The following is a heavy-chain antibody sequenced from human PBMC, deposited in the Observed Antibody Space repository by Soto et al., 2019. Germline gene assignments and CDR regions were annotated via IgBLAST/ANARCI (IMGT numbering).Heavy chain of an antibody. CDR2: IIPILGIA. CDR1: GGTFSSYT. V-gene: IGHV1-69*02. Sequence: QVQLVQSGAEVKKPGSSVKVSCKASGGTFSSYTISWVRQAPGQGLEWMGRIIPILGIANYAQKFQGRVTITADKSTSTAYMELSSLRSEDTAVYCCARAYSSSSAVGYWGQGTLVTVSS. J-gene: IGHJ4*02. CDR3: ARAYSSSSAVGY. D-gene: IGHD6-6*01.